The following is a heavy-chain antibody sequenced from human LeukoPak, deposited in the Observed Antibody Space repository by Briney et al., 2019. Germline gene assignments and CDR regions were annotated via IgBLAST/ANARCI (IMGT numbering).Heavy chain of an antibody. CDR3: AKVIPATGTAVRGYFCC. CDR2: ISGSGGTT. CDR1: GFTFTTYA. D-gene: IGHD6-13*01. V-gene: IGHV3-23*01. J-gene: IGHJ4*02. Sequence: GGSLRLSCAASGFTFTTYARSWVRQAPGRGLEWVSTISGSGGTTYYADSEKGRFTISSDNPKNTLDPQMTNLRAEDTDVYYCAKVIPATGTAVRGYFCCWGQGTLVTVSS.